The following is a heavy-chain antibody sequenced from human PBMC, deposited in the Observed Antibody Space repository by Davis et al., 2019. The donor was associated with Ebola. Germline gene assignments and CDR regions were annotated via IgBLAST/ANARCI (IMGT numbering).Heavy chain of an antibody. J-gene: IGHJ6*02. D-gene: IGHD3-9*01. CDR1: GYTFTSYY. CDR3: AREAPRVLADHYYYYGMDV. CDR2: INPSGGST. V-gene: IGHV1-46*03. Sequence: AASVKVSCKASGYTFTSYYMHWVRQAPGQGLEWMGIINPSGGSTNYAQKFQGRVTMTRNTSTSTVYMELSSLRSEDTAVYYCAREAPRVLADHYYYYGMDVWGQGTTVTVSS.